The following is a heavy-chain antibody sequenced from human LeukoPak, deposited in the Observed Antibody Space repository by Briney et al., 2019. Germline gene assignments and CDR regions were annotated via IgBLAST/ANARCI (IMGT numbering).Heavy chain of an antibody. V-gene: IGHV3-11*03. CDR2: ISSSSSYT. Sequence: GGSPRLSCAASGFTFSDYYMSWIRQAPGKGLEWVSYISSSSSYTNYADSVKGRFTISRDNAKNSLYLQMNSLRAEDTAVYYCASLFVGPSEAQLRYAFDIWGQGTMVTVSS. J-gene: IGHJ3*02. D-gene: IGHD3-3*01. CDR3: ASLFVGPSEAQLRYAFDI. CDR1: GFTFSDYY.